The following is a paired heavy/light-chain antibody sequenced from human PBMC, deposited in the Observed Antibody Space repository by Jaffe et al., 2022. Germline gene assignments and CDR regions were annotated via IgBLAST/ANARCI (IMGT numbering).Light chain of an antibody. CDR2: DVS. Sequence: QSALTQPASVSGSPGQSITISCTGTNSDVGGYNYVSWYQQHPGKAPKLMIYDVSNRPSGVSNRFSGSKSGNTASLTISGLQAEDEADYYCSSYRSGNTLGFGGGTKVTVL. CDR1: NSDVGGYNY. V-gene: IGLV2-14*03. J-gene: IGLJ3*02. CDR3: SSYRSGNTLG.
Heavy chain of an antibody. CDR3: ATSTKGVPRWFDP. J-gene: IGHJ5*02. V-gene: IGHV3-66*02. D-gene: IGHD3-16*01. CDR2: IYTGGST. CDR1: GFTVNNNY. Sequence: EVQVVESGGDLVQPGGSLRLSCAASGFTVNNNYMTWVRQAPGKGLEWVSFIYTGGSTFYADSVKGRFTMSRDNSKNMVYLQMNSLRVEDTAVYYCATSTKGVPRWFDPWGQGSLVTVSS.